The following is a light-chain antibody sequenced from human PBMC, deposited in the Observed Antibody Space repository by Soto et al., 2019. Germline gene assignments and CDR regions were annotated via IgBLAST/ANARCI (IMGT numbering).Light chain of an antibody. V-gene: IGLV2-23*02. Sequence: QSVLTQPASVSGSPGQSITISCTGTSSDVGSYNLVSWYQQHPGKAPKLMIYEVSKRPSGVSNRFSGSKSGNMASLTISGLQAEDEADYYCCSYAGSSTSVFGTGTKLTVL. J-gene: IGLJ1*01. CDR3: CSYAGSSTSV. CDR2: EVS. CDR1: SSDVGSYNL.